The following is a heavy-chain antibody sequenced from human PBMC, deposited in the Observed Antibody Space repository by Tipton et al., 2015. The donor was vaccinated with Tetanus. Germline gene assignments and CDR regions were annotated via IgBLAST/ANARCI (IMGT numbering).Heavy chain of an antibody. D-gene: IGHD6-19*01. CDR1: GGSMSNNY. J-gene: IGHJ3*02. CDR3: ARDRGTPGWTGAFDI. V-gene: IGHV4-59*01. Sequence: TLSLTCTVSGGSMSNNYWSWIRQPPGKGLEWIAYIFHSGSTNYSPSLKSRVAISMDTSKNQISLKLSSVTAADTAVYYCARDRGTPGWTGAFDIWGQGTMVTVSS. CDR2: IFHSGST.